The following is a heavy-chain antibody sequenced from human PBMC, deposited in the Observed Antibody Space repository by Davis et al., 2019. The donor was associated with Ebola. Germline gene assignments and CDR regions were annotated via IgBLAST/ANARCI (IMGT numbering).Heavy chain of an antibody. V-gene: IGHV4-34*01. D-gene: IGHD5-24*01. CDR3: ARGAGRWLQLKWFDP. CDR1: GGSFSGYY. CDR2: INHSGST. Sequence: PSETLSLTCAVYGGSFSGYYWSWIRQPPGKGLEWIGEINHSGSTNYNPSLKSRVTISVDTSKNQFSLKLSPVTAADTAVYYCARGAGRWLQLKWFDPWGQGTLVTVSS. J-gene: IGHJ5*02.